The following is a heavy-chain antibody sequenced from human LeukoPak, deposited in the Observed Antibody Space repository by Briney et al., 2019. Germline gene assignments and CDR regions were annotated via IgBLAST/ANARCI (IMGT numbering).Heavy chain of an antibody. CDR3: ASHPPSQFYFDF. CDR1: GDTFSRYA. Sequence: SVKVSCKASGDTFSRYAISWVRQAPGQGLQWLGGINHIFGTASYAQKFQVRVTVIADESTSTAYMELTSLTSEDTAVYYCASHPPSQFYFDFWGQGTLVTVSS. CDR2: INHIFGTA. D-gene: IGHD5-24*01. V-gene: IGHV1-69*01. J-gene: IGHJ4*02.